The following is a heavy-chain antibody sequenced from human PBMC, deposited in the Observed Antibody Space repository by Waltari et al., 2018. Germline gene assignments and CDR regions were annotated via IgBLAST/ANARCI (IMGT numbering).Heavy chain of an antibody. CDR2: ISSRSSYK. V-gene: IGHV3-21*01. D-gene: IGHD1-26*01. Sequence: EVQLVESGGGLVKPGGSLRLSCAASGFTFRSYSLHWVRQAPGKGLEWVSYISSRSSYKYYADSVKGRFTISRDNARNSLYLQMNSLRADDTAVYYCVRGMGDGYWGRGSLVTVDS. J-gene: IGHJ4*02. CDR3: VRGMGDGY. CDR1: GFTFRSYS.